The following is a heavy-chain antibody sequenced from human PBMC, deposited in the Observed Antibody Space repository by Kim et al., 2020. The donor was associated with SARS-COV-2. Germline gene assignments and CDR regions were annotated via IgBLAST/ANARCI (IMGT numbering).Heavy chain of an antibody. CDR2: AL. Sequence: ALFYADSVRGRFTLSTDNAKNSLYLQMNSLRAEDTAVYYCARDLGYSFDYWGQGSLVTVSS. V-gene: IGHV3-48*04. D-gene: IGHD2-21*01. J-gene: IGHJ4*02. CDR3: ARDLGYSFDY.